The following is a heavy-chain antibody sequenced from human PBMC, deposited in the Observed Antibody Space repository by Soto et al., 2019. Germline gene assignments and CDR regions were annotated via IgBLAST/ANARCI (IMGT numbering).Heavy chain of an antibody. CDR3: AREEGYYYYMDV. CDR1: GYTFTSYD. CDR2: MNPNSGNT. V-gene: IGHV1-8*01. Sequence: ASVKVSCKASGYTFTSYDINWVRQATGQGLEWMGWMNPNSGNTGYAQKFQGRVTMTRNTSISTAYMELSSLRSEDTAVYYCAREEGYYYYMDVWGKGTKVTVSS. J-gene: IGHJ6*03.